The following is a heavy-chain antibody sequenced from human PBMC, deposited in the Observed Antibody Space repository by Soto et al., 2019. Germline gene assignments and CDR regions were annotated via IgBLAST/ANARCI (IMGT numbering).Heavy chain of an antibody. Sequence: GXSRRLSGAASGFTFRSYWMSWVRQAPGKGLEWVANIKQDGSEKYYVDSVKGRFTISRDNAKNSLYLQMNSLRAEDTAVYYCARSYYDFWSGYPDVWGKGTTVTVSS. V-gene: IGHV3-7*01. J-gene: IGHJ6*04. CDR2: IKQDGSEK. CDR3: ARSYYDFWSGYPDV. D-gene: IGHD3-3*01. CDR1: GFTFRSYW.